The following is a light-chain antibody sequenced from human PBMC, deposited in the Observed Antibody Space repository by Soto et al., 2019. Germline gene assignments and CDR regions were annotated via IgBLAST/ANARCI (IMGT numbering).Light chain of an antibody. CDR1: QRCINSY. V-gene: IGKV3-11*01. CDR3: QQRSIWPLT. CDR2: XSS. Sequence: EIVLTQSPGALSLSPGERATLSCRASQRCINSYLAWYXQKPGQXXXXLIYXSSNSATGIPARFSGSGSGTDFTLTISSLEPEDFAIYYCQQRSIWPLTFGGGTKVDIK. J-gene: IGKJ4*01.